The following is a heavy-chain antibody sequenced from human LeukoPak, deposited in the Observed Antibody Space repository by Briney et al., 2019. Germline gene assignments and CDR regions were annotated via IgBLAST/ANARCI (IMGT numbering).Heavy chain of an antibody. Sequence: GGSLRLSCAASGFTFSNYAMSWVRQAPGKGLEWVSGISGSGDSTYYADSVKGRFTISRDNSKDTLYLQMNSLRAEDTAVYYCAKEGRGYSYGCLDYWGQGTLVTVSS. CDR3: AKEGRGYSYGCLDY. D-gene: IGHD5-18*01. CDR2: ISGSGDST. V-gene: IGHV3-23*01. J-gene: IGHJ4*02. CDR1: GFTFSNYA.